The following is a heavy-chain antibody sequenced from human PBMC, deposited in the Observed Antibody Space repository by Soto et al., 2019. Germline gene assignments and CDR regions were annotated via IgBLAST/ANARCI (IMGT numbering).Heavy chain of an antibody. CDR2: INPHSGDT. CDR1: GYTFTDHY. D-gene: IGHD4-17*01. Sequence: QVQLVQSGAEVKKPGASVKVSYVASGYTFTDHYIHWVRQAPGQGLEWMGWINPHSGDTIYAQKLQCRVTLTRDTTISAAYKERSRLRSDDTSLYYSARGRTVNFYGMDVWGQGTTVTVSS. CDR3: ARGRTVNFYGMDV. V-gene: IGHV1-2*02. J-gene: IGHJ6*02.